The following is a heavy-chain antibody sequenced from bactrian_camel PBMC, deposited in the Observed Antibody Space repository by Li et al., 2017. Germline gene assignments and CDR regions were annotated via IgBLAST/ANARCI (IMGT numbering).Heavy chain of an antibody. J-gene: IGHJ4*01. V-gene: IGHV3S53*01. CDR1: GTIYRYNC. CDR3: AASRAGTYDGSWCLEQNF. Sequence: HVQLVESGGGSVQAGGSLRLSCAASGTIYRYNCMGWFREAPGKEREAIASIDVDEGTSYADSVMGRFTVSRDNANNTLFLQMRSPKPEDTAMYYCAASRAGTYDGSWCLEQNFWGQGTQVTVS. CDR2: IDVDEGT. D-gene: IGHD6*01.